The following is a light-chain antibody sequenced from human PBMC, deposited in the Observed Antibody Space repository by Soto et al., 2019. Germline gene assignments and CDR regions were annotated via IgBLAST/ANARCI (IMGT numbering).Light chain of an antibody. CDR1: SSDVGGYNY. CDR2: EVN. CDR3: SSYTSSSTL. V-gene: IGLV2-14*01. J-gene: IGLJ2*01. Sequence: QSALTQPASVSGSPGQSITISCTGTSSDVGGYNYVSWYQQHPGKAPQLMIYEVNNRPSGISNRFSGSKSGNTASLTISGLQAEDEADYYCSSYTSSSTLFGGGTKVTVL.